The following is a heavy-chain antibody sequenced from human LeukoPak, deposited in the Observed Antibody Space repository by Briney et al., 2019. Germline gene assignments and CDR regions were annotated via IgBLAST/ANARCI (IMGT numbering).Heavy chain of an antibody. V-gene: IGHV4-39*01. Sequence: PSETLSLTCTVSGGSISSSSYYWGWIRQPPGKELEWIGSIYYSGSTYYNPSLKSRVTISVDTSKNQFSLKLSSVTAADTAVYYCARHDGDGGYHASTAYWGQGTLVTVSS. CDR3: ARHDGDGGYHASTAY. CDR1: GGSISSSSYY. J-gene: IGHJ4*02. D-gene: IGHD2-15*01. CDR2: IYYSGST.